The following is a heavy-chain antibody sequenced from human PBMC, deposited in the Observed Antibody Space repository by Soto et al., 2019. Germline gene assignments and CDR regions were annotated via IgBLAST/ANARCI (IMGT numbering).Heavy chain of an antibody. V-gene: IGHV4-59*01. Sequence: SETLSLTCTVSGGSISSYYWSWIRQPPGKGLEWIGYIYYSGSTNYNPSLKSRVTISVDTSKNQFSLKLSSVTAADTAVYYCARVGGDILTGYDYWGQGTLVTVS. CDR3: ARVGGDILTGYDY. D-gene: IGHD3-9*01. J-gene: IGHJ4*02. CDR1: GGSISSYY. CDR2: IYYSGST.